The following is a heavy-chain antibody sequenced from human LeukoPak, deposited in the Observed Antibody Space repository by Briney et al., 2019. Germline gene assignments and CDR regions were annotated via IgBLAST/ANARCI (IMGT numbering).Heavy chain of an antibody. D-gene: IGHD6-13*01. V-gene: IGHV3-9*01. J-gene: IGHJ4*02. CDR1: GFTFDDYA. Sequence: GGSLRLSCAASGFTFDDYAMHWVRQAPGKGVEWVSGISWNSGSIGYADSVKGRFTISRDNAKNSLHLQMNSLRAEDTALYYCATRHSSSWYYDYWGQGTLVTVSS. CDR3: ATRHSSSWYYDY. CDR2: ISWNSGSI.